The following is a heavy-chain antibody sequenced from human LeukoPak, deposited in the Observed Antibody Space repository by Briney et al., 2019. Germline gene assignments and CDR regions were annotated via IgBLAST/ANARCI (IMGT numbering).Heavy chain of an antibody. CDR1: GGSFSGYY. D-gene: IGHD6-13*01. CDR2: INHSGST. Sequence: SETLSLTCAVYGGSFSGYYWSWIRQPPGKGLEWIGEINHSGSTNYNPSLKSRVTISVDTSKNQFSLKLSSVTAADTAVYYYATLPQVAAGSYSGQGTLVTVSS. CDR3: ATLPQVAAGSY. V-gene: IGHV4-34*01. J-gene: IGHJ4*02.